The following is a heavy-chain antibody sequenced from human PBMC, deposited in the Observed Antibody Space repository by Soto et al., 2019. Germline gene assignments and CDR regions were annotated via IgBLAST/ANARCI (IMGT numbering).Heavy chain of an antibody. D-gene: IGHD1-26*01. J-gene: IGHJ4*02. CDR1: GGSISSGDHY. CDR3: ARRYGGNLDY. CDR2: IYYSGST. Sequence: SETLSLTCTVSGGSISSGDHYWSWIRQPPGKGLEWIGYIYYSGSTNYNPSLKSRVTISVDTSKNQFSLKLSSVTAADTAVYYCARRYGGNLDYWGQGTLVTVSS. V-gene: IGHV4-61*08.